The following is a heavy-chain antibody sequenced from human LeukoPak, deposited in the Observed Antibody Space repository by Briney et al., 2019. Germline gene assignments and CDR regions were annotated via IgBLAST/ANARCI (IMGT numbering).Heavy chain of an antibody. J-gene: IGHJ4*02. V-gene: IGHV3-21*01. CDR2: ISSSSSYI. CDR1: GFTFSSYS. D-gene: IGHD6-19*01. CDR3: ARDLSVAGTGY. Sequence: KAGGSLRLSCAASGFTFSSYSMNWVRQAPGEVLEWVSSISSSSSYIYYADSVKGRFTISRDNAKNSLYLQMNSLRAEDTAVYYCARDLSVAGTGYWGQGTLVTVSS.